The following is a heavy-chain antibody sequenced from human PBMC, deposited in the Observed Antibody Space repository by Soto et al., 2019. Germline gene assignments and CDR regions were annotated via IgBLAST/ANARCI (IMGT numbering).Heavy chain of an antibody. CDR1: VGSISSSSYY. CDR3: ARAAPANYDFWSGYYSNWFDP. Sequence: SETLSLTCTVSVGSISSSSYYWGWIRQPPGKGLEWIGSIYYSGSTYYNPSLKSRVTISVDTSKNQCSLKLSSVTAADTAVYYCARAAPANYDFWSGYYSNWFDPWGQGTLVTVSS. CDR2: IYYSGST. D-gene: IGHD3-3*01. J-gene: IGHJ5*02. V-gene: IGHV4-39*01.